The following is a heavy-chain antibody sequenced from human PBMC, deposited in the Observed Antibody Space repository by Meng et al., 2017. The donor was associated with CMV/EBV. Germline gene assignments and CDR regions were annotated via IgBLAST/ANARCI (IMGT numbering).Heavy chain of an antibody. Sequence: VQLQGSGPGLVKSYQTLPLTCTVAGVSISSGDYYWSWIRQPPGKGLECIGYIYYSGSTYYNPSLKRRVTISVDTSKNQFSLKLSSVTAADTAVYYCARTGEYPTFDYWGQGTLVTVSS. J-gene: IGHJ4*02. D-gene: IGHD2/OR15-2a*01. V-gene: IGHV4-30-4*08. CDR3: ARTGEYPTFDY. CDR2: IYYSGST. CDR1: GVSISSGDYY.